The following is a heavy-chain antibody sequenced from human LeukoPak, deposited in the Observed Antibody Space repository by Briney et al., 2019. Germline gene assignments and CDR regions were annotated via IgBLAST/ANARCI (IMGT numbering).Heavy chain of an antibody. CDR1: GFTFSSYA. CDR2: ISGSGNTT. V-gene: IGHV3-23*01. D-gene: IGHD2-15*01. Sequence: GGSLRVSCAASGFTFSSYAMSWVRQAPGKGLEWVSAISGSGNTTYFGDSVTGRFTISRDNPKNTVYLQMNSLSAEDTAVYYCAKGPAPYCSGGSGYSPHWYFDLWGRGTLVTVSS. CDR3: AKGPAPYCSGGSGYSPHWYFDL. J-gene: IGHJ2*01.